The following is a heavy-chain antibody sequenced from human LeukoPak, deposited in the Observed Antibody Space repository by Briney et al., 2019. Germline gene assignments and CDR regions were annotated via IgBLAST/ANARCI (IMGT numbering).Heavy chain of an antibody. CDR2: IRSKAYGGTT. J-gene: IGHJ4*02. D-gene: IGHD6-19*01. CDR3: TRGGWYRGGAFPFDY. V-gene: IGHV3-49*04. Sequence: GGSLRLSCTASGFTFGDYDMSWVRQAPGKGLEWVGFIRSKAYGGTTEYAASVKGRFTISRDDSKSIAYLQMNSLKTEDTAVYYCTRGGWYRGGAFPFDYWGQGTLVTVSS. CDR1: GFTFGDYD.